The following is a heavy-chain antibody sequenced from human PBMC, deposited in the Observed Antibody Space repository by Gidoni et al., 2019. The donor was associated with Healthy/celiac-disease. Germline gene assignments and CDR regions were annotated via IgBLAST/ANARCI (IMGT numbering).Heavy chain of an antibody. Sequence: QVQLVESGGGVVQPGRSLRLSCAASGFTFSSYGMHWVRQAPGKGLEWVAVIWYDGSNKYYADSVKGRFTISRDNSKNTLYLQMNSLRAEDTAVYYCARDRRSSSYYFDYWGQGTLVTVSS. CDR2: IWYDGSNK. CDR1: GFTFSSYG. D-gene: IGHD6-13*01. CDR3: ARDRRSSSYYFDY. V-gene: IGHV3-33*01. J-gene: IGHJ4*02.